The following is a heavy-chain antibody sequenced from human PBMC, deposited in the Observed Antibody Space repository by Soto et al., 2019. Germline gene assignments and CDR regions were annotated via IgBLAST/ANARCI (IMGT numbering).Heavy chain of an antibody. Sequence: QVQLVESGGGLVKPGGSLRLSCATSGFTFSDYYMSWIRQAPGKGLEWVSYIGSRGNTKYYADAVKGRFTIYRDNAKNSLYLQMNSLRADYTAVYYCAREGTEYYVEYYDYWGHGALVTGSS. J-gene: IGHJ4*01. V-gene: IGHV3-11*01. CDR3: AREGTEYYVEYYDY. D-gene: IGHD4-17*01. CDR2: IGSRGNTK. CDR1: GFTFSDYY.